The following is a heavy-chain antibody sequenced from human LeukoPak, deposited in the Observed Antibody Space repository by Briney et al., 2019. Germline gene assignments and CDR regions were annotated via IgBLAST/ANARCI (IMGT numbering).Heavy chain of an antibody. CDR1: GYTFTSYD. CDR3: ARVPLLEWLLENH. CDR2: MNPNSGNT. Sequence: ASVKVSCKASGYTFTSYDINWVRQATGQGLEWMGWMNPNSGNTNYAQKLQGRVTMTTDTSTSTAYMELRSLRSDDTAVYYCARVPLLEWLLENHWGQGTLVTVSS. J-gene: IGHJ5*02. V-gene: IGHV1-18*01. D-gene: IGHD3-3*01.